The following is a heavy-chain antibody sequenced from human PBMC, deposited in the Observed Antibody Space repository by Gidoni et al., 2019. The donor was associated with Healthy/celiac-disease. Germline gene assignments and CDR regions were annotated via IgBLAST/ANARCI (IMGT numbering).Heavy chain of an antibody. CDR3: AKVSEVQLWLEGFDY. V-gene: IGHV3-9*01. CDR2: ISWNSGSI. CDR1: GFTFDDYA. Sequence: EVQLVESGGGLVQPGRSLRLSCAASGFTFDDYAMHWVRQAPGKGLEWVSGISWNSGSIGYADSVKGRFTISRDNAKNSLYLQMNSLRAEDTALYYCAKVSEVQLWLEGFDYWGQGTLVTVSS. J-gene: IGHJ4*02. D-gene: IGHD5-18*01.